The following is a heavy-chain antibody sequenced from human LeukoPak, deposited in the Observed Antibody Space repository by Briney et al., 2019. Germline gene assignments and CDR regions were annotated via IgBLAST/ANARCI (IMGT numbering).Heavy chain of an antibody. D-gene: IGHD2-21*02. CDR2: IYPGDPDT. Sequence: GESLKISCKGSGYSFTSYWIGWVRQMPGKGLEWMGIIYPGDPDTRYSPSFQGQVTISADKSISTAYLQWSSLKASDTAMYYCARSYCGGDCSLYYFDYWGQGTLVTVSS. CDR1: GYSFTSYW. CDR3: ARSYCGGDCSLYYFDY. V-gene: IGHV5-51*01. J-gene: IGHJ4*02.